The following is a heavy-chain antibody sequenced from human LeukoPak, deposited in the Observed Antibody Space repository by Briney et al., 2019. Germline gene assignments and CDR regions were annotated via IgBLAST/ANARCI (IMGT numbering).Heavy chain of an antibody. J-gene: IGHJ3*02. CDR1: GFTFSDYY. CDR2: ISSSGSTI. Sequence: GGSLRLSCAASGFTFSDYYMSWIRQAPGKGLEWVSYISSSGSTIYYADSVKGRFTISRDNAKNSLYLQMNSLRAEDTAVYYCAREASGYSYGLDAFDIWGQGTMVTVSS. CDR3: AREASGYSYGLDAFDI. D-gene: IGHD5-18*01. V-gene: IGHV3-11*04.